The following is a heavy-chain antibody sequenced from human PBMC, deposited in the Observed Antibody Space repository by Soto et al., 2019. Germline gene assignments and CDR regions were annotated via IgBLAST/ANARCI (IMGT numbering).Heavy chain of an antibody. CDR3: ARDAYDSSGFLDY. Sequence: PSETLSLTCTVSGGSISSGGYYWGWIRQHPGKGLEWIAYIYYSGSTYYNPSLKSRVTISVATSKNQFSLKLSSVTAADTAVYYCARDAYDSSGFLDYGGQGTLVTVSS. CDR2: IYYSGST. J-gene: IGHJ4*02. V-gene: IGHV4-31*03. CDR1: GGSISSGGYY. D-gene: IGHD3-22*01.